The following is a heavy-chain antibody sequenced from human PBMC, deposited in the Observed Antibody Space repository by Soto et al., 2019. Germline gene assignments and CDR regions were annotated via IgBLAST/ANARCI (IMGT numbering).Heavy chain of an antibody. J-gene: IGHJ5*02. Sequence: EVQLWESGGGLVQPGGSLRLSCTGSGFSFSSSAMSWVRQAPGKGLEWVSGISAGGGGNTYYADSVKGRFTISRDNSKLYLQMNSRRAEDTALYHCAKEMSAASWGQGTLVTVSS. CDR2: ISAGGGGNT. V-gene: IGHV3-23*01. CDR3: AKEMSAAS. D-gene: IGHD2-15*01. CDR1: GFSFSSSA.